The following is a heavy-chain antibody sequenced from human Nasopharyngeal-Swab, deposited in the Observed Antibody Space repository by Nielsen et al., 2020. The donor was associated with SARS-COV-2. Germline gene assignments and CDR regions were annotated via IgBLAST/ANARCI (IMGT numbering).Heavy chain of an antibody. J-gene: IGHJ4*02. D-gene: IGHD5-24*01. CDR3: ARDQRDGYNQSVDY. Sequence: SETLSLTCAVSGGSISSSNWWSWVRQPPGKGLEWIGEIYHSGSTNYNPSLKSRVTISVDKSKNQFSLKLSSVTAADTAVYYCARDQRDGYNQSVDYWGQGTLVTVSS. CDR2: IYHSGST. CDR1: GGSISSSNW. V-gene: IGHV4-4*02.